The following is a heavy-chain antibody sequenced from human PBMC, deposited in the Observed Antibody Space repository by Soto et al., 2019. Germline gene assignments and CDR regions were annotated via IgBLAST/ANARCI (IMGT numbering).Heavy chain of an antibody. J-gene: IGHJ4*02. D-gene: IGHD2-8*01. CDR2: LSGDGSRA. Sequence: KLLESGGQLIQPGGSLRLSCAGTGFNFGGYAMSWVRQAPGKGLEWVSTLSGDGSRAYYADSVRGRFTVSRDNSKSTLYLGMNSLRADDPAIYYCAKRGVYAISFYDSWGQGTLVTVSS. CDR3: AKRGVYAISFYDS. V-gene: IGHV3-23*01. CDR1: GFNFGGYA.